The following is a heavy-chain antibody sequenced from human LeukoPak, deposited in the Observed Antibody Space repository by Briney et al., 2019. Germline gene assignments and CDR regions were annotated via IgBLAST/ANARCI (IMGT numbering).Heavy chain of an antibody. V-gene: IGHV4-59*01. CDR3: ARGKRNYFDY. CDR1: GGSISSYY. J-gene: IGHJ4*02. Sequence: SETLPLTCTVSGGSISSYYWSWIRQPPGKGLEWIGYIYYSGSTNYNPSLKSRVTISVDTSKNQFSLKLSSVTAADTAVYYCARGKRNYFDYWGQGTLVTVSS. CDR2: IYYSGST.